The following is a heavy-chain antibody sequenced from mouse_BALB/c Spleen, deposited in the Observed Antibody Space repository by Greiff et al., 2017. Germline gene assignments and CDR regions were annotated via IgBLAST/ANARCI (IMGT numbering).Heavy chain of an antibody. J-gene: IGHJ4*01. Sequence: DVKLVESGGGLVKPGGSLKLSCAASGFTFSDYYMYWVRQTPEKRLEWVATISDGGSYTYYPDSVKGRFTISRDNAKNNLYLQRSSLKSEDTAMYYCARGITTATHAMDDWGQGTSVTVSS. D-gene: IGHD1-2*01. V-gene: IGHV5-4*02. CDR2: ISDGGSYT. CDR3: ARGITTATHAMDD. CDR1: GFTFSDYY.